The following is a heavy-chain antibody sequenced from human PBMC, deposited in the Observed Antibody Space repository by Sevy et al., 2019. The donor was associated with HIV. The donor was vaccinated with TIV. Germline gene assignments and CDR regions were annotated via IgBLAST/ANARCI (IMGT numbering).Heavy chain of an antibody. CDR1: GYTFTDYS. D-gene: IGHD2-8*01. CDR3: VRGVFMPAQVHLEY. V-gene: IGHV1-2*06. J-gene: IGHJ4*02. CDR2: INPNSGGT. Sequence: ASVKVSCKASGYTFTDYSMHWVRQAPGQGLDWMGRINPNSGGTDYPQRFQGRVTMTRDTSISTVYMELSRLTSDDSAVYYCVRGVFMPAQVHLEYWGQGTLVTVSS.